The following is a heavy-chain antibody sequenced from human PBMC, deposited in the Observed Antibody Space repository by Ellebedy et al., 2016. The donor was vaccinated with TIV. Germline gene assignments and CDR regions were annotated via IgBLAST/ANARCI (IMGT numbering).Heavy chain of an antibody. J-gene: IGHJ4*02. CDR3: AREYYYKNGGPGNY. D-gene: IGHD3-22*01. V-gene: IGHV3-23*01. CDR1: GFTFDSYP. Sequence: GESLKISCAASGFTFDSYPMTWVRQAPGKGLQWVPSIHGRGDSTYYTDAVKGRFTISRDNAKNSLSLQTDSLGAEDTAVYYCAREYYYKNGGPGNYWGQGILVTVSS. CDR2: IHGRGDST.